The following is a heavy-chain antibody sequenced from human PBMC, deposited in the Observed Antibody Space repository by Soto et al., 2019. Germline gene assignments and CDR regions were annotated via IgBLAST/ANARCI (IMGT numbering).Heavy chain of an antibody. CDR3: AREDRDRETGLVPAAIDGMDV. D-gene: IGHD2-2*01. V-gene: IGHV1-3*01. J-gene: IGHJ6*02. CDR2: INAGNGIP. CDR1: GYTFTGYA. Sequence: GASVKVSCKASGYTFTGYAMHWVRQAPGQRLEWMGWINAGNGIPTYAQKFQGRVTFTADESTSTAYMELSSLRSDDTAVYYCAREDRDRETGLVPAAIDGMDVWGQGTTVTVSS.